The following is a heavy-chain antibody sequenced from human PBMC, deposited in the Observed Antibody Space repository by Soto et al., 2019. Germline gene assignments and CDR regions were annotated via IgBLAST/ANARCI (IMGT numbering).Heavy chain of an antibody. V-gene: IGHV3-30*18. CDR3: AKDLGTTWFGEPWFDP. Sequence: GGSLRLSCAASGFTFSSYGMHWVRQAPGKGLEWVAVISYDGSNKYYADSVKGRFTISRDNSKNTLYLQMNSLRAEDTAVYYCAKDLGTTWFGEPWFDPWGQGTMVTVSS. J-gene: IGHJ5*02. CDR2: ISYDGSNK. CDR1: GFTFSSYG. D-gene: IGHD3-10*01.